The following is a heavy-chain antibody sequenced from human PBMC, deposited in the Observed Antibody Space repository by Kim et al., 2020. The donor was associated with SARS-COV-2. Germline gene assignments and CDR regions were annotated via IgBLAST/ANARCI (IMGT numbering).Heavy chain of an antibody. D-gene: IGHD1-1*01. V-gene: IGHV4-34*01. J-gene: IGHJ4*02. CDR3: AREGLERQRAYFDY. Sequence: PSLKSRITISVDTSKNQFSLKRSSVTAAETAVYYGAREGLERQRAYFDYWGQGTLVTVSS.